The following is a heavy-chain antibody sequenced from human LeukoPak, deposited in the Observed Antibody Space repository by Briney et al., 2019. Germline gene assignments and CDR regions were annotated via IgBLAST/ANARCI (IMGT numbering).Heavy chain of an antibody. CDR1: GFTARSTY. Sequence: GGSLRLSCAGPGFTARSTYMSWVRQAPGKGLEWVSCLYGGGSTYYSDSVKGRFTISRHISKKTLYLQMNCLRPEDTAVYYCARCTASCYANAFDVWGQGTLLTVSS. V-gene: IGHV3-53*01. D-gene: IGHD2-2*01. CDR3: ARCTASCYANAFDV. CDR2: LYGGGST. J-gene: IGHJ3*01.